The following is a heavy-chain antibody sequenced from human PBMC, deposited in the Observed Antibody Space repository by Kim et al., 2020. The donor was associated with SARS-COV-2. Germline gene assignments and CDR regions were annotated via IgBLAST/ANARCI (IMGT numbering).Heavy chain of an antibody. V-gene: IGHV3-30-3*01. D-gene: IGHD1-1*01. CDR3: ARANWFDY. CDR2: ISYDGSNK. J-gene: IGHJ4*02. Sequence: GGSLRLSCAASGFTFSSYAMHWVRQAPGKGLEWVAIISYDGSNKYYADSVKGRFTISRDNSKNTLYLQMNSLRAEDTAVYYCARANWFDYWGQGTLVTV. CDR1: GFTFSSYA.